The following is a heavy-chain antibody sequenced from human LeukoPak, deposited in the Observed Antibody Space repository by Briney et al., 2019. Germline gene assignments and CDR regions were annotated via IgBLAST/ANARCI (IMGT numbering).Heavy chain of an antibody. J-gene: IGHJ4*02. V-gene: IGHV1-69*13. CDR3: ARAGEVYSSGSYLDY. Sequence: EASVKVSCKASVGTFSSYAISWVRQAPGQGLEWMGGISPNFGTANYAQKFQGRVTITADESTSTVYMELSSLRSEDTAIYYCARAGEVYSSGSYLDYGGQGTLVTVSS. D-gene: IGHD6-19*01. CDR2: ISPNFGTA. CDR1: VGTFSSYA.